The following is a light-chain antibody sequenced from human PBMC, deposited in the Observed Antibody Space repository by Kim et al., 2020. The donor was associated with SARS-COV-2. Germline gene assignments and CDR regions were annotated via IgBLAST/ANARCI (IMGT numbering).Light chain of an antibody. CDR3: QQYGSSPKT. J-gene: IGKJ2*01. Sequence: LSPGERAPLSCRASQSVSSSYLAGYQQKPGQAPRLLIYGASSRATGIPDRFSGSGSGTDFTLTISRLEPEDFAVYYCQQYGSSPKTFGQGTKLEI. CDR2: GAS. V-gene: IGKV3-20*01. CDR1: QSVSSSY.